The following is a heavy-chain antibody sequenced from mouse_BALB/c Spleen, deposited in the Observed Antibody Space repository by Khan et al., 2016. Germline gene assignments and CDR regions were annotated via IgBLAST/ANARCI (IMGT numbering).Heavy chain of an antibody. D-gene: IGHD3-2*01. CDR2: INTYTGEP. J-gene: IGHJ3*01. CDR1: GYTFTNYG. Sequence: QIQLVQSGPELKKPGETVKISCKASGYTFTNYGMNWVKQAPGKGLKWMGWINTYTGEPTYADDFKGRFAFSLETSASPAYLQINNLKNEDTATYFCARSQTARATGFAYWGQGTLVTVSA. V-gene: IGHV9-3-1*01. CDR3: ARSQTARATGFAY.